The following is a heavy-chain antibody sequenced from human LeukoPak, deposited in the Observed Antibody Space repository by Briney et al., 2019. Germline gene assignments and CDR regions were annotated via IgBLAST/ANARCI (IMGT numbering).Heavy chain of an antibody. CDR1: GGTFSSYA. Sequence: ASVKVSCKASGGTFSSYAISWVRQAPGQGLEWMGRIIPIFGTANYAQKFQGRVTITTDESTSTAYMELSSLRFEDTAVYYSAREEGSRYFDFDWFDPWGQGTLVTVSS. CDR3: AREEGSRYFDFDWFDP. D-gene: IGHD3-9*01. CDR2: IIPIFGTA. V-gene: IGHV1-69*05. J-gene: IGHJ5*02.